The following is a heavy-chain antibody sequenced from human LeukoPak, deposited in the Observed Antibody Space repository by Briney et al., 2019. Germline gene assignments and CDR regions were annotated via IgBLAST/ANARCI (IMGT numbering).Heavy chain of an antibody. CDR3: ARDAIVVVTASDYYYYGMDV. CDR1: GFTFSDYY. Sequence: GGSLRLSCAASGFTFSDYYMSWIRQAPGKGLEWVSYISSSSYTNYADSVKGRFTISRDNAKNSLYLQMNSLRAEDTAVYYCARDAIVVVTASDYYYYGMDVWGQGTTVTVSS. J-gene: IGHJ6*02. CDR2: ISSSSYT. D-gene: IGHD2-21*02. V-gene: IGHV3-11*05.